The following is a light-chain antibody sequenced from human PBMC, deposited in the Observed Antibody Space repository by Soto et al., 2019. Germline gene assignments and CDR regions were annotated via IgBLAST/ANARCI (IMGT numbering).Light chain of an antibody. CDR2: DVN. CDR3: TSWTTSTTMI. Sequence: QSVLTQPASVSGSPGQSITISCTGTSSDIGAYNFVSWYQQHPGKAPKLMLYDVNIRPSGVSNHFSGSKSGNTASLTISGLQAEDEADYYCTSWTTSTTMISGGGTTVTVL. J-gene: IGLJ2*01. CDR1: SSDIGAYNF. V-gene: IGLV2-14*03.